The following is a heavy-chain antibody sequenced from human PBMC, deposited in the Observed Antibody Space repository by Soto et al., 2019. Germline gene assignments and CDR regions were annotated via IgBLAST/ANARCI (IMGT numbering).Heavy chain of an antibody. J-gene: IGHJ6*02. D-gene: IGHD3-22*01. CDR2: ISSSGDYI. V-gene: IGHV3-21*01. CDR3: ARDSDSSGYYYYYGMDV. Sequence: PVGSLRLSGAASGFTFSRHSINWVRQAPGKGLEWISSISSSGDYIYYVDSVRGRFTISRDNAGNSLYLQMNSLRAEDTAVYYCARDSDSSGYYYYYGMDVWGQGTTVTVSS. CDR1: GFTFSRHS.